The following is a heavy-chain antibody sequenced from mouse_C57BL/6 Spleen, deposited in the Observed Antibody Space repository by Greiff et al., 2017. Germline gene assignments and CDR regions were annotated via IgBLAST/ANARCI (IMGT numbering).Heavy chain of an antibody. CDR1: GYTFTDYY. Sequence: VQLQQSGAELVRPGASVKLSCKASGYTFTDYYINWVKQRPGQGLEWIARIYPGSGNTYYNEKFKGKATLTAEKSSSTAYMQLSSLTSEDSAVYFCARGVRSDYAMDYWGQGTSVTVSS. D-gene: IGHD1-1*01. J-gene: IGHJ4*01. V-gene: IGHV1-76*01. CDR2: IYPGSGNT. CDR3: ARGVRSDYAMDY.